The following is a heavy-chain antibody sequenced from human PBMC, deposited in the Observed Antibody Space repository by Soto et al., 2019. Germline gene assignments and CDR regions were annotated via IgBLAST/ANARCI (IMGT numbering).Heavy chain of an antibody. J-gene: IGHJ4*02. V-gene: IGHV3-30-3*01. CDR3: TRGRAMIANADFEY. D-gene: IGHD2-21*01. CDR2: ISFDGNSK. Sequence: QVQLVESGGGVVQPGTSLRLSCAASGFAVSSYSMHWVRQAPGKGLEWVAAISFDGNSKYFADSVKGRFKISRDTSKNTWSLEMESLGVEDSALYHCTRGRAMIANADFEYWGQGTQVTVSS. CDR1: GFAVSSYS.